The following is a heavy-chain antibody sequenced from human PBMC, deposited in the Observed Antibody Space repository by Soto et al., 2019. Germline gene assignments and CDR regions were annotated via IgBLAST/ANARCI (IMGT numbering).Heavy chain of an antibody. J-gene: IGHJ6*02. CDR2: INHSGST. CDR3: ARGYYDFWSGYYQAHYYYGMDV. CDR1: GGSFSGYY. D-gene: IGHD3-3*01. V-gene: IGHV4-34*01. Sequence: SETLSLTCAVYGGSFSGYYWSWIRQPPGKGLEWIGEINHSGSTNYNPSLKSRVTISVDTSKNQFSLKLSSVTAADTAVYYCARGYYDFWSGYYQAHYYYGMDVWGQGTTVTVSS.